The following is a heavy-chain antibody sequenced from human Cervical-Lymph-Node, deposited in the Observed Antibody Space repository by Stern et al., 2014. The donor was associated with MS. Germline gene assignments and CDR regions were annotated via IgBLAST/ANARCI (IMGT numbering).Heavy chain of an antibody. CDR1: GGSISSYY. CDR2: IYYSGST. J-gene: IGHJ4*02. Sequence: QLQLQESGPGLVKPSETLSLTCTVSGGSISSYYWSWIRQPPGKGLEWIGYIYYSGSTIYHPSLRSRVTISLDTSKNQFSMKLKPVTAADTAVYYCARQLDYYDSSGWYYFDYWGQGTLVTVSS. V-gene: IGHV4-59*08. D-gene: IGHD3-22*01. CDR3: ARQLDYYDSSGWYYFDY.